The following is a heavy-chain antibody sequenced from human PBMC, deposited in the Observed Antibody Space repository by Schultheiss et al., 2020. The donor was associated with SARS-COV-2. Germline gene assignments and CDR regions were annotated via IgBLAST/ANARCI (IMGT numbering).Heavy chain of an antibody. CDR3: AREAGDPSAPPLYYFDY. CDR1: GYTFTSYG. CDR2: ISAYNGNT. J-gene: IGHJ4*02. V-gene: IGHV1-18*01. D-gene: IGHD3-10*01. Sequence: ASVKVSCKASGYTFTSYGISWVRQAPGQGLEWMGWISAYNGNTNYPQKLQGRVTMTTDTCTSTAYMDLRSLRSDDTAVYYCAREAGDPSAPPLYYFDYWGQGTLVTVSS.